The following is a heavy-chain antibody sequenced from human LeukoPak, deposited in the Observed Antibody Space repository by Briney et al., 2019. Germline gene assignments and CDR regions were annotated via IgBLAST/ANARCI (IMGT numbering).Heavy chain of an antibody. D-gene: IGHD4-17*01. Sequence: GGSLRLSCAASGFTFSNAWMSWVRQAPGKGLEWVGRIKSKTDGGTTDYAAPVKGRFTISRDDSKNTLYLQMNCLKTEDTAVYYCTTDRDYGDYGRYFDYWGQGTLVTVSS. CDR2: IKSKTDGGTT. CDR3: TTDRDYGDYGRYFDY. CDR1: GFTFSNAW. J-gene: IGHJ4*02. V-gene: IGHV3-15*01.